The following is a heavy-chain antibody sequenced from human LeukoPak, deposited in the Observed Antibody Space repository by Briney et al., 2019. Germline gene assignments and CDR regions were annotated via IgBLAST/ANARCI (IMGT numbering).Heavy chain of an antibody. CDR2: IYYSGST. CDR1: GGSISSSSYY. V-gene: IGHV4-39*07. J-gene: IGHJ4*02. CDR3: AIESYDSSGYYYEALVDY. D-gene: IGHD3-22*01. Sequence: PSETLSPTCTVSGGSISSSSYYWGWIRQPPGKGLEWVGSIYYSGSTYYNPSLKSRVTISVDTSKNQFSLKLSSVTAADTAVYYCAIESYDSSGYYYEALVDYWGQGTLVTVSS.